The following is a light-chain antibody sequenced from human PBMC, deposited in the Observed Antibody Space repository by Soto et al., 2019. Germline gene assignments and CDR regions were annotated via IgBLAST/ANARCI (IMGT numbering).Light chain of an antibody. CDR1: SSNIGAGYD. CDR3: PSYDSCLSGFYV. V-gene: IGLV1-40*01. J-gene: IGLJ1*01. Sequence: QSVLTQPASLSGAPGQRVTISCTGSSSNIGAGYDVHWYRQLPGTAPKLLIYGNDNRPSGVPDRFSGSKSGTSASLAITGLQAEDEADYYCPSYDSCLSGFYVFGTGTKLTVL. CDR2: GND.